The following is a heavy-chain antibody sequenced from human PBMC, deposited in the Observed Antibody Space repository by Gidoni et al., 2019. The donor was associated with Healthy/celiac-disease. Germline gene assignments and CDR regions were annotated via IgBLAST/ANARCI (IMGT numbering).Heavy chain of an antibody. CDR3: ARERGYSYGFHYYGMDV. J-gene: IGHJ6*02. D-gene: IGHD5-18*01. CDR2: IWYDGSNR. Sequence: QVQLLESGAGVVQPGRSVRLSCAASGFTFSGYGMHWVRQAPGKGLEWVAVIWYDGSNRYYADSVKGRFTISRDNSKNTLYLQMNSLRAEDTAVYYCARERGYSYGFHYYGMDVWGQGTTVTVSS. V-gene: IGHV3-33*01. CDR1: GFTFSGYG.